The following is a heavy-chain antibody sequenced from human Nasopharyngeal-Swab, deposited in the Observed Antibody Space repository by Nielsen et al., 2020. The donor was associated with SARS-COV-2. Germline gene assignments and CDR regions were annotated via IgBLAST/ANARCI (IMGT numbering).Heavy chain of an antibody. CDR2: INHSGST. CDR1: GGSFSGYY. D-gene: IGHD3-10*01. CDR3: ARGPNRILLWFGELSSSYYYGMDV. Sequence: SETLSLTCAVYGGSFSGYYWSWIRQPPGKGLEWIGEINHSGSTNYNPSLKSRVTISVGTSKNQFSLKLSSVTAADTAVYYCARGPNRILLWFGELSSSYYYGMDVWGQGTTVTVSS. J-gene: IGHJ6*02. V-gene: IGHV4-34*01.